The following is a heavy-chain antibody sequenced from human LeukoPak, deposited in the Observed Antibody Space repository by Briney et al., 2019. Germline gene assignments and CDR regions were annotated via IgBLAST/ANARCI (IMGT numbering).Heavy chain of an antibody. CDR3: ARDGDNWNYEVYYYYMDV. J-gene: IGHJ6*03. D-gene: IGHD1-7*01. V-gene: IGHV1-18*01. CDR1: GYTFTSYG. CDR2: ISAYNGNT. Sequence: GASVKVSCKASGYTFTSYGISWVRQAPGQGLEWMGWISAYNGNTNYAQKLQGRVTMTTDTSTSTAYMELRSLRSDDTAVYYCARDGDNWNYEVYYYYMDVWGKGTTVTVSS.